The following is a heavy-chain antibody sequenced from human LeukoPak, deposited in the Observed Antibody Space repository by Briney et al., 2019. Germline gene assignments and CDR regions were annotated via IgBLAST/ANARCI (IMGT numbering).Heavy chain of an antibody. D-gene: IGHD2-2*01. CDR3: ARGRYCSSTSCYFNYYYYMDV. Sequence: GASVKVSCKASGYTFTSYDINWVRQATGQGLEWMGRMNPNSGNTGYAQKFQGRVTMTRNTSISTAYMELSSLRSEDTAVYYCARGRYCSSTSCYFNYYYYMDVWGKGTTVTVSS. CDR2: MNPNSGNT. V-gene: IGHV1-8*01. J-gene: IGHJ6*03. CDR1: GYTFTSYD.